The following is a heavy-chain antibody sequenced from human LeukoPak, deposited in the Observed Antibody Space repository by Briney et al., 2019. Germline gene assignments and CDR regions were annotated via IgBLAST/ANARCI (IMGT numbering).Heavy chain of an antibody. CDR3: ARAAAMVTAFDY. CDR2: IYTSGST. V-gene: IGHV4-61*02. D-gene: IGHD5-18*01. J-gene: IGHJ4*02. Sequence: SETLSLTCTVPGGSISSGSYYWSWIRQPAGKGLEWVGRIYTSGSTNYNPSLKSRVTISVDTSKNQFSLKLSSVTAADAAVYYCARAAAMVTAFDYWGQGTLVTVSS. CDR1: GGSISSGSYY.